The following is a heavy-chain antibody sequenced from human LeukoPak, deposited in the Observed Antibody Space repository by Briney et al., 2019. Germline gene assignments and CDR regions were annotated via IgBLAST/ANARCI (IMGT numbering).Heavy chain of an antibody. Sequence: GGSLRLSCAASGFTLSSYEMHWVRQAPGKGLVWVSRINSDGSRTGYADAVKGRFTISRDNAKNMLYLQMNSLRAEDTANYYCARELPREVTLDYWGQGTLVTVSS. CDR2: INSDGSRT. J-gene: IGHJ4*02. D-gene: IGHD2-21*02. CDR3: ARELPREVTLDY. V-gene: IGHV3-74*01. CDR1: GFTLSSYE.